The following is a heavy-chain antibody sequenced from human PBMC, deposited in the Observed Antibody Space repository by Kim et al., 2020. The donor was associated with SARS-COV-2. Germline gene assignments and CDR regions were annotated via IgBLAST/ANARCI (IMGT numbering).Heavy chain of an antibody. CDR2: K. V-gene: IGHV3-7*01. CDR3: ARLASSSWYCDY. Sequence: KYYVDSVKGGFTISRDNAKNSLYLQMNCLRAEDTVVYYCARLASSSWYCDYWGQGTLVTVSS. J-gene: IGHJ4*02. D-gene: IGHD6-13*01.